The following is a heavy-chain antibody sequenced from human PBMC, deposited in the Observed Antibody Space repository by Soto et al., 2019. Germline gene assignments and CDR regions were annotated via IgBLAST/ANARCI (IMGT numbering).Heavy chain of an antibody. CDR2: KYYSGST. V-gene: IGHV4-30-4*01. CDR1: GGSISSGDYY. D-gene: IGHD3-22*01. CDR3: ARLGAYYQSLDP. J-gene: IGHJ5*02. Sequence: SETLSLTCTVSGGSISSGDYYWSWIRQPPGKGLEWIGYKYYSGSTYYNPSLKSRVTISVDTSKNQFSLKLSPVTAADTAVYYCARLGAYYQSLDPWGPGTLVTVS.